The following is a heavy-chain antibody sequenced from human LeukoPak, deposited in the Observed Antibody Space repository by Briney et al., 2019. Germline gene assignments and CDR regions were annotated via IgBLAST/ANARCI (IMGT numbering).Heavy chain of an antibody. Sequence: PGGSLRLSCAASRFTFSSYGMHCVRQAPHKRLGRVAVISYDGINKYYAHSVMVRFTISRDNSKNTLYLQMNSLTAEDTAVYYCAKEYRPYGDTSLDYWGQGTLVTVSS. CDR2: ISYDGINK. CDR1: RFTFSSYG. J-gene: IGHJ4*02. D-gene: IGHD4-17*01. V-gene: IGHV3-30*18. CDR3: AKEYRPYGDTSLDY.